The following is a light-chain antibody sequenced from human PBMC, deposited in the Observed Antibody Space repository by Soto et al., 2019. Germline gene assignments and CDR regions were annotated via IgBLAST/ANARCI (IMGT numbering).Light chain of an antibody. CDR3: QQYDSIPWT. V-gene: IGKV4-1*01. J-gene: IGKJ1*01. CDR2: WAS. CDR1: QSVLYNSNNKNY. Sequence: DIVMTQSPDSLAVSLGERATINCKSSQSVLYNSNNKNYLAWYQQKPGQPPKLLIYWASTRESGVPDRFSGSGSGTDFTLTISSLQAEDVAIYYCQQYDSIPWTFGQGTKVEIK.